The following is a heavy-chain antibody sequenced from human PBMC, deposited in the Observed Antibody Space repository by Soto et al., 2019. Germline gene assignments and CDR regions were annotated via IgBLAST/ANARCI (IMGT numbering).Heavy chain of an antibody. J-gene: IGHJ4*02. Sequence: PGGSLRLSCAASGFTFSSYWMHWVRQAPGKGLVWVSRINSDGSSTSYADSVKGRFTISRDNSKSTLYLQMSRLRAEDTAVYYCAKDYDFWSASVNPYFDSWGLGTLVTVAS. CDR2: INSDGSST. D-gene: IGHD3-3*01. CDR3: AKDYDFWSASVNPYFDS. CDR1: GFTFSSYW. V-gene: IGHV3-74*01.